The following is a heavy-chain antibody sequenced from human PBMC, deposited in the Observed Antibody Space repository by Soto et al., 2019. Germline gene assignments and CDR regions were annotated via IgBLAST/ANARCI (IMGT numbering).Heavy chain of an antibody. CDR1: GFTFSSYA. J-gene: IGHJ5*02. V-gene: IGHV3-23*01. CDR2: ISGSGGST. Sequence: GGSLRLSCAASGFTFSSYAMSWVRQAPGKGLEWVSAISGSGGSTYYADSVKGRFTISRDNSKNTLYLQMNSLRAEDTAVYYCASDIVVVPAAIRDWFDPWGQGTLVTVSS. D-gene: IGHD2-2*02. CDR3: ASDIVVVPAAIRDWFDP.